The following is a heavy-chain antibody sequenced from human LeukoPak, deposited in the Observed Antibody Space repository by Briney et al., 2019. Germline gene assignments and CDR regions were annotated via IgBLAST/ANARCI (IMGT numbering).Heavy chain of an antibody. Sequence: ASVKVSCKASGYTFTGYYMHWVRQAPGQGLEWMGRINPNSGGTNYAQKFQGRVTMTRDTSISTAYMELSRLGSDDTAVYYCARDLVEGRTIFGVVAWPRPPTIAYWGQGTLVTVSS. J-gene: IGHJ4*02. CDR1: GYTFTGYY. V-gene: IGHV1-2*06. CDR3: ARDLVEGRTIFGVVAWPRPPTIAY. CDR2: INPNSGGT. D-gene: IGHD3-3*01.